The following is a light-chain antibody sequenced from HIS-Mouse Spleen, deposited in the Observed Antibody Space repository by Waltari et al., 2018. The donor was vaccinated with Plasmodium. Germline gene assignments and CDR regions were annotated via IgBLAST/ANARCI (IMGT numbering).Light chain of an antibody. J-gene: IGKJ1*01. CDR3: QQYYSTPRT. CDR1: QSVLYSSNNKNY. CDR2: WAS. V-gene: IGKV4-1*01. Sequence: DIVMTQSPDSLAVSLGERVTINCKSSQSVLYSSNNKNYLAWYQQKPGQPPKLLIYWASTRESGVPDRFSCSGSGTDFTLTISSLQAEDVAVYYCQQYYSTPRTFGQGTKVEIK.